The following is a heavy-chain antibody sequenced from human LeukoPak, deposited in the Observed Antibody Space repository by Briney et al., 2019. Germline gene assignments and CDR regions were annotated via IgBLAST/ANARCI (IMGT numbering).Heavy chain of an antibody. CDR1: GFTFSDYY. J-gene: IGHJ3*02. CDR2: ISSSGSTI. V-gene: IGHV3-11*04. Sequence: SGGSLRLSCAASGFTFSDYYMSWIRQAPGKGLEWVSYISSSGSTIYYADSVKGRFTISRDNAKNSLYLQMNSLRAEDTAVYYCARAPPATGTTPDAFDIWGQGTMVTVSS. D-gene: IGHD1-7*01. CDR3: ARAPPATGTTPDAFDI.